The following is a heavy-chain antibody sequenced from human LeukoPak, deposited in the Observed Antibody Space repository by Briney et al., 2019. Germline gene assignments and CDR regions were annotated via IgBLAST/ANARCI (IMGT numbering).Heavy chain of an antibody. CDR3: AREVRYYGSGSYYAGSSSIYMDV. CDR1: GGTFSGYY. V-gene: IGHV4-34*01. J-gene: IGHJ6*03. CDR2: IYYSGST. D-gene: IGHD3-10*01. Sequence: PSESLSLTCAVYGGTFSGYYWSWIRQPPGKGLEWIGSIYYSGSTYYNPSLKSRVTISVDTSKNQFSLKLSSVTAADTAVYYCAREVRYYGSGSYYAGSSSIYMDVWGKGTTVTISS.